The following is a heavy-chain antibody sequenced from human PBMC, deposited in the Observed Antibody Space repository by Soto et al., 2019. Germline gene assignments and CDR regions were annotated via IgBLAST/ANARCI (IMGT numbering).Heavy chain of an antibody. J-gene: IGHJ5*02. Sequence: QVQLQESGPGLVKPSQTLSLTCTVSGGSISSGGYYWSWIRQHPGKGLEWIGYIYYSGSTYYNPSLKSRVTISVDTSKNQFSLKLSSVTAADTAVYYCARYYYDSSGYYSDWFDPWGQGTLVTVSS. CDR3: ARYYYDSSGYYSDWFDP. CDR1: GGSISSGGYY. D-gene: IGHD3-22*01. V-gene: IGHV4-31*03. CDR2: IYYSGST.